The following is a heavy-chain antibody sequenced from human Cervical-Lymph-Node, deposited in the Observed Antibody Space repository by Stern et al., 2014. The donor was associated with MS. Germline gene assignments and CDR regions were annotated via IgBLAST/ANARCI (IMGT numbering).Heavy chain of an antibody. V-gene: IGHV4-39*01. J-gene: IGHJ4*02. D-gene: IGHD2-8*02. Sequence: QVQLVESGPGLVKPSETLSLTCAVSGDSISSYTHYWAWIRQPPGKGLEWIGVFDNSESTYYTPPLSSPVTKSVATSKYPFSRGLTAVTAADTAVYYCAKHACTGAACPFDLWGQGTLVTVSS. CDR2: FDNSEST. CDR1: GDSISSYTHY. CDR3: AKHACTGAACPFDL.